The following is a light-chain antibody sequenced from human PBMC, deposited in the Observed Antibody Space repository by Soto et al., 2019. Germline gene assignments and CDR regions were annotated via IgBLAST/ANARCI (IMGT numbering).Light chain of an antibody. V-gene: IGLV2-11*01. Sequence: QSALTQPRSVSGSPGQSVTISCTGTRSDVGGYNYVSWYQQHPGKAPKLMIYDVSKRPSGVPDRFSGSKSGNTASLTISGLQAEDEADYYCCSDAGSYVFGTGTKVTVL. CDR1: RSDVGGYNY. CDR2: DVS. J-gene: IGLJ1*01. CDR3: CSDAGSYV.